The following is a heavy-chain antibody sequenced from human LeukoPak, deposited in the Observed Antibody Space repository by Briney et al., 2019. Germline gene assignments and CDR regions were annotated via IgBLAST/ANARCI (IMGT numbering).Heavy chain of an antibody. CDR2: INPSGGST. Sequence: ASVKVSCKASGYTFTSYYMHWVRQAPGQGLEWMGVINPSGGSTSYAQKFQGRVTMTRDMPTSTVYMELSSLRSEDTAVYYCARQSDSSGYYYGGFDYWGQGTLVTVSS. CDR1: GYTFTSYY. CDR3: ARQSDSSGYYYGGFDY. J-gene: IGHJ4*02. V-gene: IGHV1-46*01. D-gene: IGHD3-22*01.